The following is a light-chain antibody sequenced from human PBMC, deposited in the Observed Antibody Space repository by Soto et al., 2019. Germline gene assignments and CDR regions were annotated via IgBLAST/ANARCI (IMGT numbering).Light chain of an antibody. V-gene: IGKV2-28*01. CDR3: MQGLQTPRN. J-gene: IGKJ2*01. CDR1: QSLLHSNGYNY. Sequence: DIVMTQSPLSLPVTPGEPASISCRSSQSLLHSNGYNYLDWYLQKPGQSPQLLIYLGSNRASGVPERFSGSGSSTDFTLKISKVGGEDVWVYYRMQGLQTPRNFGQGNKPEIK. CDR2: LGS.